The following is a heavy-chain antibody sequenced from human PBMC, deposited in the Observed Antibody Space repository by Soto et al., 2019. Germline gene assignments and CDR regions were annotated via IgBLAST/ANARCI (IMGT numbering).Heavy chain of an antibody. CDR1: GGTFSSYA. J-gene: IGHJ6*02. CDR2: IIPIFGTA. D-gene: IGHD1-26*01. Sequence: ASVKVSCKASGGTFSSYAISWVRQAPGQGLEWMGVIIPIFGTANYAQKFQGRVKITADKSTSTAYMELSSLRSDHTAVYYCARILKGGARPNYYYGMHXWGQGTTVTDS. V-gene: IGHV1-69*06. CDR3: ARILKGGARPNYYYGMHX.